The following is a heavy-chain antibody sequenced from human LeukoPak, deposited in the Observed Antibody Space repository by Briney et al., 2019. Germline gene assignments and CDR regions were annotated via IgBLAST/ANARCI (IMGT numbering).Heavy chain of an antibody. V-gene: IGHV3-48*03. CDR3: ARDIHSVAFDI. CDR2: ISSSGSTK. CDR1: GFTFSSYE. J-gene: IGHJ3*02. Sequence: PGGSLRLSCAASGFTFSSYEMNWVRQAPGKGLEWVSYISSSGSTKYYADSVKGRFTISRDNAKNSLYLQMNSLRAEDTAVYYCARDIHSVAFDIWGQGTMVTVSS.